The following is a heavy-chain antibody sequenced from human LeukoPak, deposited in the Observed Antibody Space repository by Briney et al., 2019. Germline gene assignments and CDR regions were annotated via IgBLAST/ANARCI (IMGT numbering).Heavy chain of an antibody. CDR1: GGSISSYY. CDR3: ARDTVAAPVGWFDP. CDR2: IYTSGST. V-gene: IGHV4-4*07. D-gene: IGHD6-19*01. J-gene: IGHJ5*02. Sequence: SETLSLTCTVSGGSISSYYWSWIRQPAGKGLEWIGRIYTSGSTNYNPSLKSRVTMSVDTSKNQFSLKLSSVTAADTAVYYCARDTVAAPVGWFDPWGQGTLATVSS.